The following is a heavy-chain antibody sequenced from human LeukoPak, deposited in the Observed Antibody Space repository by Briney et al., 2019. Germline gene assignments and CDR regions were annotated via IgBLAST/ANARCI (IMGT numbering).Heavy chain of an antibody. V-gene: IGHV3-23*01. Sequence: GGSLRLSCAASGFTFSSYAMSWVRQAPGKGLEWVLAISGSGGSTYYADSVKGRFTISRDNSKNTLYLQMNSLRAEDTAVYYCAKNYYGSGSTLDYWGQGTLVTVSS. CDR2: ISGSGGST. CDR3: AKNYYGSGSTLDY. CDR1: GFTFSSYA. J-gene: IGHJ4*02. D-gene: IGHD3-10*01.